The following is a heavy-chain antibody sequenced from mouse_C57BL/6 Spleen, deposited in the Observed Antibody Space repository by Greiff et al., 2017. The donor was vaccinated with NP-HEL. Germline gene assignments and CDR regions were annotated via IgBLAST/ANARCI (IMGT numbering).Heavy chain of an antibody. J-gene: IGHJ3*01. CDR3: TTGYSNYGAY. D-gene: IGHD2-5*01. V-gene: IGHV14-4*01. Sequence: EVQLQQSGAELVRPGASVKLSCTASGFNIKDDYMHWVKQRPEQGLEWIGWIDPENGDTEYASKFQGKATIPADTSSNTAYLQLSSLTSEDTAVYYCTTGYSNYGAYWGQGTLVTVSA. CDR1: GFNIKDDY. CDR2: IDPENGDT.